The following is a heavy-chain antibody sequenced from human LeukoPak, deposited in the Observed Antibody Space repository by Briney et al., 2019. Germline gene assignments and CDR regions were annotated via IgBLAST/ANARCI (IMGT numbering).Heavy chain of an antibody. CDR2: IYYSGST. J-gene: IGHJ4*02. CDR3: ARVYCSSTSCYEDY. D-gene: IGHD2-2*01. V-gene: IGHV4-30-4*08. CDR1: GGSISSGDYY. Sequence: TSETLSLTCTVSGGSISSGDYYWSWIRQPPGKGLEWIGYIYYSGSTYYNPSLKSRVTISVDTSKNQFSLKLSSVTAADTAVYYCARVYCSSTSCYEDYWGQGTLVTVSS.